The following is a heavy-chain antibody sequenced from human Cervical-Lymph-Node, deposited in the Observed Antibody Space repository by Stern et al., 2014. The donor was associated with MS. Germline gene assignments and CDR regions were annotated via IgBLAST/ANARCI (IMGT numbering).Heavy chain of an antibody. D-gene: IGHD4-17*01. CDR2: INTNSGGA. CDR1: GYTFTGYY. J-gene: IGHJ4*02. CDR3: ARPADYGSRDYFKGPPGY. Sequence: QVQLVQSGAEVMKPGASVKVSCKASGYTFTGYYMHWVRQAPGQGLEWMGWINTNSGGATIAQKFQGRATMTRDKSISTAYMELRRLTADDTAVYYCARPADYGSRDYFKGPPGYWGQGTLVTVSS. V-gene: IGHV1-2*02.